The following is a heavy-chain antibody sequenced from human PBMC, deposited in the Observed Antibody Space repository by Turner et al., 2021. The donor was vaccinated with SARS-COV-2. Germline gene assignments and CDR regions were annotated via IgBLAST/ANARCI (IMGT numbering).Heavy chain of an antibody. CDR2: IWYDGSNK. Sequence: QVQLVESGGGVVQPGRSLRLSCAAPGFTFSSYDMHWVRQAPGKGLEWVAVIWYDGSNKYYADSVKGRFTISRDNSKNTLYLQMNSLRAEGTAVYYCARQTDSSTWQPYYFDYWGQGTLVTVSS. CDR1: GFTFSSYD. D-gene: IGHD6-13*01. J-gene: IGHJ4*02. V-gene: IGHV3-33*01. CDR3: ARQTDSSTWQPYYFDY.